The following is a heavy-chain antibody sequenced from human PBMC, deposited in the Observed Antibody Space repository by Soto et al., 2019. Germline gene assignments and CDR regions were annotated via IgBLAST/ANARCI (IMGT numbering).Heavy chain of an antibody. CDR3: ARAVFTGSYYFDN. V-gene: IGHV3-11*06. D-gene: IGHD3-16*02. CDR1: GLTFSDNA. CDR2: ITSSNYT. J-gene: IGHJ4*02. Sequence: GGSLRLSCAVSGLTFSDNAMMWIRQAPGKGLEWVSYITSSNYTNYADSVKGRFTISRDNAQSSLFLQMNSLRGEDTAVYYCARAVFTGSYYFDNWGQGTLVTVSS.